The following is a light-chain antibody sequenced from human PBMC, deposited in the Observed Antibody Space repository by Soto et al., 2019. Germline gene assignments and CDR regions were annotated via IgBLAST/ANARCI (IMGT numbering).Light chain of an antibody. Sequence: QSVLTQPPSVSGAPGQRVTISCTGSSSIIGAGYDVHWYQQLPGTAPKLLIYGNSNRPSGVPDRFSGSKSGTSASLAITGLQAEDEADYYCQSYDSSVSGYVFGTGTKVTVL. CDR1: SSIIGAGYD. V-gene: IGLV1-40*01. CDR3: QSYDSSVSGYV. J-gene: IGLJ1*01. CDR2: GNS.